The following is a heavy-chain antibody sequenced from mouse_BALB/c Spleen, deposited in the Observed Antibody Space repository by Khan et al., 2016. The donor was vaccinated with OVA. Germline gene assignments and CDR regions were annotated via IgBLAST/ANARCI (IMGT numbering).Heavy chain of an antibody. CDR3: ARVGYNGTMDS. Sequence: QIQLVQSGPELKKPGETVKISCKASGYTFRNNGMNWVKQAPGKGLKWMGWINTYTGEPTYADDFKGRFAFSLETSANTAYLQINNLKNEDTATYFCARVGYNGTMDSWGLGTSVTVSS. J-gene: IGHJ4*01. V-gene: IGHV9-3-1*01. CDR2: INTYTGEP. CDR1: GYTFRNNG. D-gene: IGHD2-14*01.